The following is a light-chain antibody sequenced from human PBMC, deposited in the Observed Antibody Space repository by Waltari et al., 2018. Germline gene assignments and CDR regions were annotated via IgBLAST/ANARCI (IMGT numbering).Light chain of an antibody. CDR1: QSVSSY. CDR2: DAS. Sequence: EIVLTQSPATLSLSPGERATLSCRPSQSVSSYLAWYQQKPGQAPRLLIYDASNRATGIPARFSGSGSGTDFTLTISSLEPEDFAVYYCQQRSNWPPGFTFGPGTKVDIK. J-gene: IGKJ3*01. V-gene: IGKV3-11*01. CDR3: QQRSNWPPGFT.